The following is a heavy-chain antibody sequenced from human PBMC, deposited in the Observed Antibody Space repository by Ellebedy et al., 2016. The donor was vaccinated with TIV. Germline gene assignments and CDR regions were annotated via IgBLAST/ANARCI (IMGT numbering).Heavy chain of an antibody. Sequence: SETLSLTXTVSGGSISSGGYYWGWIRQPPGKGLEWMGCLNYHGTTYYNPSLESRVTISGDTSKNQFSLKLTSVTAADSAVYYCARRMRFSDRYFDYWGQGILVIVSS. D-gene: IGHD3-3*01. CDR2: LNYHGTT. CDR1: GGSISSGGYY. CDR3: ARRMRFSDRYFDY. V-gene: IGHV4-39*01. J-gene: IGHJ4*02.